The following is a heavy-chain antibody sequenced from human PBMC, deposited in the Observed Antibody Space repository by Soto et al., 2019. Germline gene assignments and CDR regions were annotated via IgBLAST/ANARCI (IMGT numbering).Heavy chain of an antibody. D-gene: IGHD1-20*01. J-gene: IGHJ3*02. CDR1: GGTFSSYA. CDR3: ARESHNTETPTDTFDI. CDR2: IIPIFGTA. V-gene: IGHV1-69*13. Sequence: SVKVSCKASGGTFSSYAISWVRQAPGQGLEWMGGIIPIFGTANYAQKFQGRVTITADESTSTAYMELSSLRSEDTAVYYCARESHNTETPTDTFDIWGQGTMVTVSS.